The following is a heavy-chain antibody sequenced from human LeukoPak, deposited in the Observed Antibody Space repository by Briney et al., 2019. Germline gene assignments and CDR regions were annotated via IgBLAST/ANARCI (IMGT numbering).Heavy chain of an antibody. D-gene: IGHD3-16*01. CDR1: EFTFSSYS. CDR2: ISSSSSYI. J-gene: IGHJ4*02. CDR3: ARVWGYGNWYFDY. V-gene: IGHV3-21*01. Sequence: GGSLRLSCAASEFTFSSYSMNWVRQAPGKGLEWVSSISSSSSYIYYADSVKGRFTISRDNAKNSLYLQMNSLRAEDTAVYYCARVWGYGNWYFDYWGQGTLVTVSS.